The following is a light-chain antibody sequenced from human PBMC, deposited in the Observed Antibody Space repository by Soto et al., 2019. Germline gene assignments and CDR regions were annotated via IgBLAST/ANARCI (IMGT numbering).Light chain of an antibody. CDR3: SSYAGSNNFPYV. J-gene: IGLJ1*01. CDR2: EVT. CDR1: SSDVGGYNY. Sequence: QSALTQPPSASGSPGQSVTISCTGTSSDVGGYNYVSWYQQYPGKAPKLMIYEVTKRPSGVPDRFSGSKSDNTASLTVSGRQAEDEADYYCSSYAGSNNFPYVFGTGTKLTVL. V-gene: IGLV2-8*01.